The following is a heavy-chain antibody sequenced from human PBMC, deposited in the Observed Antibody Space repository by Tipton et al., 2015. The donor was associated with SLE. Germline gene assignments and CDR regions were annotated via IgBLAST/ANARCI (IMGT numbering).Heavy chain of an antibody. V-gene: IGHV3-23*01. J-gene: IGHJ3*02. CDR1: GFTFSSYA. CDR2: ISGSGGST. CDR3: AKDLYDILTGYYTGDAFDI. Sequence: SLRLSCAASGFTFSSYAMSWVRQAPGKGLEWVSAISGSGGSTYYADSVKGRFTISRDNSKNTLYLQMNSLRAEDTAVYYCAKDLYDILTGYYTGDAFDIWGQGTMVTVSS. D-gene: IGHD3-9*01.